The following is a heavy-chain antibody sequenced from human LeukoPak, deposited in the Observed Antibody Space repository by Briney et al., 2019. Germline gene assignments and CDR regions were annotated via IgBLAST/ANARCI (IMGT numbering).Heavy chain of an antibody. Sequence: PSETLSLTCAVPGGSIGSYYWSWLRQPPGRALEWIGYIYFTGPTNYNPSLKSRVTISVDTSRNQFSLSLTSVPAADTAVYYCAREDPQTRVPEGLDVWGQGTTVTVSS. J-gene: IGHJ6*02. CDR1: GGSIGSYY. V-gene: IGHV4-59*01. CDR3: AREDPQTRVPEGLDV. CDR2: IYFTGPT. D-gene: IGHD4/OR15-4a*01.